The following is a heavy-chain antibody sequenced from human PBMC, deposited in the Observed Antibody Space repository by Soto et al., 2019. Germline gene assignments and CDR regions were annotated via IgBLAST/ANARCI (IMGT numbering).Heavy chain of an antibody. CDR3: AGGGTPIAY. CDR2: ISAYNGNT. Sequence: QVHLVQSGAEVKKPGASVKVSCTASGYTFTNFGISWVRQAPGQGLEWMGWISAYNGNTNYAQKFPARDTITPATPTSTAYMELRSLRSDDTAVYYCAGGGTPIAYWGQGTLVTVSS. V-gene: IGHV1-18*01. J-gene: IGHJ4*02. CDR1: GYTFTNFG. D-gene: IGHD3-16*01.